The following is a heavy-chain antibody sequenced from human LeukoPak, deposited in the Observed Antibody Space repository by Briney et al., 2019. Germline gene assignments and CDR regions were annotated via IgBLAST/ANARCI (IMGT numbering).Heavy chain of an antibody. CDR3: ARGPSSQFRTDY. D-gene: IGHD2-2*01. CDR2: IGSSSSRI. J-gene: IGHJ4*02. Sequence: PGGSLRLSCVASGFAFSTYSMNWVRQAPGKGLKWVSYIGSSSSRIYYADSVKGRFTISRDNAKNSLYLQMNGLRAEDTAVYYCARGPSSQFRTDYWGQGTLVTVSS. CDR1: GFAFSTYS. V-gene: IGHV3-48*01.